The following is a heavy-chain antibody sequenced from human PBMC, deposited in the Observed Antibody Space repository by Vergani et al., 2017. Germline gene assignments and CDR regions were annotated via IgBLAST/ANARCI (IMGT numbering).Heavy chain of an antibody. CDR1: GGSFSTGGQS. CDR2: IYTSGAT. Sequence: QVQLQESGPGLVNPSQTLSLTCTVSGGSFSTGGQSWTWLRQSAGKGLEWIGRIYTSGATNYNPSLRSRAIMSVDKSKNQFSLKLSSVTAADTAVYYCASTTMLVGGDAFDIWGQGTMVTVSS. V-gene: IGHV4-61*02. CDR3: ASTTMLVGGDAFDI. J-gene: IGHJ3*02. D-gene: IGHD3-22*01.